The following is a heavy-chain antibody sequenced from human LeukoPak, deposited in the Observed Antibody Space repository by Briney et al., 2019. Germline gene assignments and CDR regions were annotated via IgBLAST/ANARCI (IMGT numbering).Heavy chain of an antibody. J-gene: IGHJ4*02. V-gene: IGHV4-61*01. Sequence: SETLSLTCTVSGGSVSSGSHYWSWIRQPPGKGLEWIGYIYYSGSTNYNPSLKSRVTISVDTSKNQFSLKLSSVTAADTAVYYCARDRSFPPYYFDYWGQGTLVTVSS. CDR2: IYYSGST. CDR3: ARDRSFPPYYFDY. D-gene: IGHD2/OR15-2a*01. CDR1: GGSVSSGSHY.